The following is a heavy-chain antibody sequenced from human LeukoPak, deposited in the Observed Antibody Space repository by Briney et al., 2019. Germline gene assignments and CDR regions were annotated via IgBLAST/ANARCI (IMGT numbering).Heavy chain of an antibody. CDR3: ARGVRIAVAGSLFWWAFDI. J-gene: IGHJ3*02. D-gene: IGHD6-19*01. CDR1: GGSISSSSYY. CDR2: IYYSGST. V-gene: IGHV4-39*01. Sequence: SETLSLTCTVSGGSISSSSYYWGWIRQPPGKGLEWIGSIYYSGSTYYNPSLKGRVTISVDTSKNQFSLKLSSVTAADTAVYYCARGVRIAVAGSLFWWAFDIWAQGTMVTVSS.